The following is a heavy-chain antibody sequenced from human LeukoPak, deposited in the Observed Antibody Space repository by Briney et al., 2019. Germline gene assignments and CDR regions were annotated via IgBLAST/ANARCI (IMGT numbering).Heavy chain of an antibody. D-gene: IGHD2-2*01. Sequence: GGSLRLSCAASGFTFSSYSMNWVRQAPGKGLVWVSYISSSSTIYYADSVKGRFTISRDNAKNSLYLQMDSLRAEDTAVYYCARGGGVVVPADSPFDYWGQGTLVTVSS. J-gene: IGHJ4*02. CDR1: GFTFSSYS. V-gene: IGHV3-48*01. CDR2: ISSSSTI. CDR3: ARGGGVVVPADSPFDY.